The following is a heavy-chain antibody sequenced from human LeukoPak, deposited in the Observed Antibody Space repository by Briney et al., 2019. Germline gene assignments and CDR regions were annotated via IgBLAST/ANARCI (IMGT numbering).Heavy chain of an antibody. V-gene: IGHV3-23*01. CDR2: MSSSDGST. Sequence: GGSLRLSRAASGFTFSNYAMSWVRQAPGKGLGWVSTMSSSDGSTFYADSVKGRFTISRDNSNNILYLQMNSLRAEDTAVYHCAKRGFRGTYYFDHWGQGTLVTVSS. J-gene: IGHJ4*02. CDR1: GFTFSNYA. D-gene: IGHD1-26*01. CDR3: AKRGFRGTYYFDH.